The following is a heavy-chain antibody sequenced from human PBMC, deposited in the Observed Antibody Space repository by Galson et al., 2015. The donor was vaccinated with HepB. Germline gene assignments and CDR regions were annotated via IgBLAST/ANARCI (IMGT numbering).Heavy chain of an antibody. D-gene: IGHD4-17*01. V-gene: IGHV3-23*01. Sequence: SLRLSCAAAGFRVSYYAMNWVRQAPGKGLEWVSDISGSGSRTSYAASVKGRFTISRDNSENKVFLQMNGLRADDTAVYYCAKHDLYGDSSRGGSFDFWGQGTRVTVSS. CDR1: GFRVSYYA. J-gene: IGHJ4*02. CDR3: AKHDLYGDSSRGGSFDF. CDR2: ISGSGSRT.